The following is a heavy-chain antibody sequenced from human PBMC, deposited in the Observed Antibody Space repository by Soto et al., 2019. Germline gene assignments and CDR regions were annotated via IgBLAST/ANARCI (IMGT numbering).Heavy chain of an antibody. Sequence: ASVKVSCKASGYTFTSYGISWVRQAPGQGLEWMGWISAYNGNTNYAQKLQGRVTMTTDTSTSTAYMELRSLRSDDTAVYYCARVYTVSSSWRNYYFDYWGQGTLVTVSS. CDR1: GYTFTSYG. CDR2: ISAYNGNT. D-gene: IGHD6-13*01. CDR3: ARVYTVSSSWRNYYFDY. V-gene: IGHV1-18*01. J-gene: IGHJ4*02.